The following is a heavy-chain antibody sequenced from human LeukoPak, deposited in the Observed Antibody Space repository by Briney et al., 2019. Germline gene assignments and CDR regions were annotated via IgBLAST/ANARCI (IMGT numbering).Heavy chain of an antibody. CDR3: AKSFDY. Sequence: GRSLRLSCAASGFTFSGYTMNWVRQAPGKGLEWVSGISCSGGNTYYAASVKAQFTISRDNSRNTPYLEMHSLRVEDTAVYYCAKSFDYWGQGTLVTVSS. V-gene: IGHV3-23*01. J-gene: IGHJ4*02. CDR1: GFTFSGYT. CDR2: ISCSGGNT.